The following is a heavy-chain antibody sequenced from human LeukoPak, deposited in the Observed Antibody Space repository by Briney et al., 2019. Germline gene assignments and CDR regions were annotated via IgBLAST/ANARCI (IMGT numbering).Heavy chain of an antibody. V-gene: IGHV1-24*01. CDR2: FDPEDGET. CDR3: ARERTLTSCYDY. Sequence: ASVKDTFMVSGYTLTELSMHGVRQAPGKGLEWMGGFDPEDGETIYAQKFQGWVTMTRDTSISTAYMELSRLRSDDTAVYYCARERTLTSCYDYWGERSLLTVSS. D-gene: IGHD2-15*01. J-gene: IGHJ4*02. CDR1: GYTLTELS.